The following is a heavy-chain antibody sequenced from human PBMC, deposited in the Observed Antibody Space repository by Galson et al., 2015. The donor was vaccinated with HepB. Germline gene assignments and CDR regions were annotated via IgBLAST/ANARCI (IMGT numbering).Heavy chain of an antibody. V-gene: IGHV3-21*01. CDR3: ARDMDGSGSYFLDY. J-gene: IGHJ4*02. Sequence: SLRLSCAVSGFTFSSYAMNWVRQAPGKGLEWVSSISSSSSYIYYADSVKGRFTISRDNAKNSLYLQMNSLRAEDTAVYYCARDMDGSGSYFLDYWGQGTLVTVSS. CDR1: GFTFSSYA. CDR2: ISSSSSYI. D-gene: IGHD3-10*01.